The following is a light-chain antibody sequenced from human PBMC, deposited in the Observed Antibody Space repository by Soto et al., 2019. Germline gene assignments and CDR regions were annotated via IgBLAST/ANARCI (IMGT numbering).Light chain of an antibody. CDR2: KAS. CDR1: QTISSW. V-gene: IGKV1-5*03. CDR3: QHYNSYSEA. J-gene: IGKJ1*01. Sequence: DIQMTQSPSTLSGSVGDRVTITCRASQTISSWLAWYQQKPGKAPKLRIYKASTLKSCVPSRFSGSGSGTESWLTISSLQPDHWATYYSQHYNSYSEAFGHGTKV.